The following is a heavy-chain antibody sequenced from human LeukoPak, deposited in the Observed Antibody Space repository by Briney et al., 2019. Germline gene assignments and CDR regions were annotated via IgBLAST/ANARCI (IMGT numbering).Heavy chain of an antibody. CDR1: GFTFDDYG. V-gene: IGHV3-9*01. CDR3: AKDYGYSSSWYDY. J-gene: IGHJ4*02. D-gene: IGHD6-13*01. Sequence: PGGSLRLSCEASGFTFDDYGMPWVRQAPGKGLEWVSTISWNSASVGYVDSVKGRFTISRDNAKKTLYLQMNSLRPEDTALYYCAKDYGYSSSWYDYWGQGTLVSVSS. CDR2: ISWNSASV.